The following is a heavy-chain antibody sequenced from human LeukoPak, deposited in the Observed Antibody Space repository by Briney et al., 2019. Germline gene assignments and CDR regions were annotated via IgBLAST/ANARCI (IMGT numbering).Heavy chain of an antibody. J-gene: IGHJ3*02. CDR2: ISSSGGST. D-gene: IGHD3-9*01. V-gene: IGHV3-64D*06. CDR3: VKSAGFDWLSPLDAFDI. Sequence: GGFLRLSCSASGFTFSRYAMHWVRQAPGKGLEYVSAISSSGGSTYYADSVKGRFTISRDNSKDTLYLQMSSLRAEDTTVYYCVKSAGFDWLSPLDAFDIWGQGTMVTVSS. CDR1: GFTFSRYA.